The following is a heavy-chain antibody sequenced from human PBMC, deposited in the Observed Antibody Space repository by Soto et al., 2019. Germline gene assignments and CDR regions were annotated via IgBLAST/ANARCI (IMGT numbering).Heavy chain of an antibody. D-gene: IGHD3-10*01. V-gene: IGHV1-46*01. CDR2: INPSGGST. CDR3: ARDSRADYYGSGSYNWFDP. CDR1: GYTFTSYY. Sequence: VASVKVSCKASGYTFTSYYMHWVRQAPGQGLEWMGIINPSGGSTSYAQKFQGRVTMTRDTSTSTVYMELSSLRSEDTAVYYCARDSRADYYGSGSYNWFDPWGQGTLVTVSS. J-gene: IGHJ5*02.